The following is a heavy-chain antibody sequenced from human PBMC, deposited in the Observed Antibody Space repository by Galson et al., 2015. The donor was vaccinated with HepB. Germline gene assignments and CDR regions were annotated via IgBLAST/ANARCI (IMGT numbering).Heavy chain of an antibody. V-gene: IGHV1-69*13. CDR3: ATRVYYYDSSGYYYYYGMDV. J-gene: IGHJ6*02. CDR2: IIPIFGTA. Sequence: SVKVSCKASGGTFSSYAISRVRQAPGQGLEWMGGIIPIFGTANYAQKFQGRVTITADESTSTAYMELSSLRSEDTAVYYCATRVYYYDSSGYYYYYGMDVWGQGTTVTVSS. CDR1: GGTFSSYA. D-gene: IGHD3-22*01.